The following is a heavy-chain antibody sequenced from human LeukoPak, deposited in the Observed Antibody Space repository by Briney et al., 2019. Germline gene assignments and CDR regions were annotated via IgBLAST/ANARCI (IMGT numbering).Heavy chain of an antibody. CDR3: ARRVDATRWFDP. CDR1: GFTFSNYF. J-gene: IGHJ5*02. CDR2: ISGDGTTT. D-gene: IGHD2-15*01. V-gene: IGHV3-74*03. Sequence: GGSLRLSCAASGFTFSNYFMHWVRQAPGKGLVWVSRISGDGTTTMYADSVKGRSTISRDNAKSTLYLQMNSLRDEDTATYYCARRVDATRWFDPWGQGTLVAVSS.